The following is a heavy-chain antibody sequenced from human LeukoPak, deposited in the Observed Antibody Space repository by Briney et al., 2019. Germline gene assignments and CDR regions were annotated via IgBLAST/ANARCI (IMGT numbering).Heavy chain of an antibody. D-gene: IGHD3-22*01. CDR1: GFTFSDHY. Sequence: PGGSLRLSCAASGFTFSDHYMDWVRQAPGKGLEWVGRTRNKANSYTTEYAASVKGRFTISRDDSKNSLYLQMNSLKTEDTAVYYCAREPHLSGYYSTNAFDIWGQGTMVTVSS. CDR2: TRNKANSYTT. V-gene: IGHV3-72*01. CDR3: AREPHLSGYYSTNAFDI. J-gene: IGHJ3*02.